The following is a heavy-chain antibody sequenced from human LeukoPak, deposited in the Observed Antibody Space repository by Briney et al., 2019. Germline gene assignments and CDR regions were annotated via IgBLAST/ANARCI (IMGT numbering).Heavy chain of an antibody. CDR1: GFTFSSYG. CDR2: TTGSGGST. Sequence: RGSLRLSCAASGFTFSSYGMSWVRQAPGKGLEWVSATTGSGGSTYYADSGEGRFTISRDNSKKSPYLQMNSLRAEDTAVYYCATELPPYDYMEVWGKGTTVTISS. CDR3: ATELPPYDYMEV. J-gene: IGHJ6*03. V-gene: IGHV3-23*01.